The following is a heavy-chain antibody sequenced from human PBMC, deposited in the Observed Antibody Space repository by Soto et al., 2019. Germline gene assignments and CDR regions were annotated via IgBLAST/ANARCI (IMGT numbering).Heavy chain of an antibody. CDR2: IRNTPYGGTT. CDR1: GFRFSEHA. D-gene: IGHD2-2*03. J-gene: IGHJ5*02. V-gene: IGHV3-49*04. Sequence: DVQLVESGGGLVAPGRSLRFSCNCSGFRFSEHAMTWVRQAPGKGLEWVGFIRNTPYGGTTDYAASVRGRFTISRDDSASIAYLQMNSLKTEDSGLYYCSRGSFGYYGPWGPGTLVTVSA. CDR3: SRGSFGYYGP.